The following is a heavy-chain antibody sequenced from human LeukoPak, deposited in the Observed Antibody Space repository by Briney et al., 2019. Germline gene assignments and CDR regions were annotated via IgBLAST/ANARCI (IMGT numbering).Heavy chain of an antibody. V-gene: IGHV4-59*01. CDR2: IYYSGST. CDR3: ARTAAAGNFPDY. D-gene: IGHD6-13*01. CDR1: GGSISSYY. J-gene: IGHJ4*02. Sequence: SETLSLTCTVSGGSISSYYWSWIRQPPGKGLEWIGYIYYSGSTDYNPSLKSRVTISVDTSKNRFSLKLNSVTAADTAVYYCARTAAAGNFPDYWGQGTLVTVSS.